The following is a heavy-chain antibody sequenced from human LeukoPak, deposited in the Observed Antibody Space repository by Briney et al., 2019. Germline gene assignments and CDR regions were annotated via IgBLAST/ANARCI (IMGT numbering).Heavy chain of an antibody. CDR2: ISGSGGST. V-gene: IGHV3-23*01. J-gene: IGHJ4*02. CDR1: GFTFSSYA. D-gene: IGHD2-15*01. Sequence: GGSLRLSCAASGFTFSSYAMSWVRQAPGKGLEWVSAISGSGGSTYYADSVKGRFTISRDNSKNTLYLQMNSLRAEDTAVYYCAKDVSLGYCSGGSCSAHFDYWGQGTLVTVSS. CDR3: AKDVSLGYCSGGSCSAHFDY.